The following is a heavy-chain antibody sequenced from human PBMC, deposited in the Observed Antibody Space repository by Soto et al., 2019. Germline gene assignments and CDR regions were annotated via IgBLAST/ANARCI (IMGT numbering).Heavy chain of an antibody. D-gene: IGHD3-3*01. CDR2: IYPGDSDT. Sequence: PGESLKISCKGSGYSFTSYWIGWVRQMPGKGLEWMGIIYPGDSDTRYSPSFQGQVTISADKSISTAYLQWSSLKASDTAMYYFARGLGDFWSGYYYYYYGMDVWGQGTTVTVSS. CDR1: GYSFTSYW. V-gene: IGHV5-51*01. CDR3: ARGLGDFWSGYYYYYYGMDV. J-gene: IGHJ6*02.